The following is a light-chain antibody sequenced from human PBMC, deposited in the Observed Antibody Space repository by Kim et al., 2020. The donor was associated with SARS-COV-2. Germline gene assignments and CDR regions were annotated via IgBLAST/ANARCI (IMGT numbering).Light chain of an antibody. CDR3: QAWDSSTGVYV. CDR2: QDS. CDR1: KLGDKY. V-gene: IGLV3-1*01. J-gene: IGLJ1*01. Sequence: PGQTASITCSGDKLGDKYACWYQQKPGQSPVLVIYQDSKRPSGIPERFSGSNSGNTATLTISGTQAMDEADYYCQAWDSSTGVYVFGTGTKVTVL.